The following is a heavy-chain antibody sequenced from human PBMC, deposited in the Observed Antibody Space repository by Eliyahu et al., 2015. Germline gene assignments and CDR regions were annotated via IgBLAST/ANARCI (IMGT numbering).Heavy chain of an antibody. V-gene: IGHV3-23*01. Sequence: SYAMSWVRQAPGKGLEWVSAISGSGGSTYYADSVKGRFTISRDNSKNTLYLQMNSLRAEDTAVYYCAKEGIAAAGTLPFDPWGQGTLVTVSS. J-gene: IGHJ5*02. CDR1: SYA. CDR2: ISGSGGST. CDR3: AKEGIAAAGTLPFDP. D-gene: IGHD6-13*01.